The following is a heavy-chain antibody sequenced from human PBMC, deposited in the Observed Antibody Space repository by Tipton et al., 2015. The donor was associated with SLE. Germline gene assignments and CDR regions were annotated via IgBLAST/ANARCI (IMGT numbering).Heavy chain of an antibody. V-gene: IGHV4-39*07. CDR1: GGSISSSSYY. Sequence: GLVKPSGTLSLTCTVSGGSISSSSYYWSWIRQPPGKGLEWIGEINHSGSTNYNPSLKSRVTISVDTSKNQFSLKLSSVTAADTAVYYCARLIWFGELGAFDIWGQGTMVTVSS. CDR2: INHSGST. CDR3: ARLIWFGELGAFDI. D-gene: IGHD3-10*01. J-gene: IGHJ3*02.